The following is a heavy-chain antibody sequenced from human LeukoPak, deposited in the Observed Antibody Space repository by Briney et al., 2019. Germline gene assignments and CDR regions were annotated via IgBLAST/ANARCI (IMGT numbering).Heavy chain of an antibody. J-gene: IGHJ5*02. Sequence: SQTLSLTCAVSGGSISSGGYSWSWIRQPPGKGLEWIGYIYHSGSTYYNPSLKSRVTISVDTSKNQFSLKLSSVTAADTAVYYCARGPNYYDSSGYYLFDPWGQGTLVTVSS. CDR2: IYHSGST. D-gene: IGHD3-22*01. V-gene: IGHV4-30-2*01. CDR1: GGSISSGGYS. CDR3: ARGPNYYDSSGYYLFDP.